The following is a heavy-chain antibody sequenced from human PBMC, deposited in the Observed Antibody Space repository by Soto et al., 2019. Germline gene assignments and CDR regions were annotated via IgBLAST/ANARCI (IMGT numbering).Heavy chain of an antibody. CDR2: IKSKIVGETT. Sequence: GSLRLSCAASGIPFSTTYMNWVRQAPGKGLEWVGRIKSKIVGETTDFSAPVKGRFALSRDDSKNTVSLQMNSLKSEDTAIYYCTTYNCRSPTCYLNYWGQGALVTGSS. D-gene: IGHD2-2*01. J-gene: IGHJ4*02. CDR1: GIPFSTTY. CDR3: TTYNCRSPTCYLNY. V-gene: IGHV3-15*07.